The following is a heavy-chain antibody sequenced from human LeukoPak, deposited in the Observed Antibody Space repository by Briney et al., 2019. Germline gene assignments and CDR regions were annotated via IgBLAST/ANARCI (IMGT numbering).Heavy chain of an antibody. D-gene: IGHD2/OR15-2a*01. CDR3: ARSLMTLSDAFDI. CDR2: IYYSGST. Sequence: PSETLSVTCTVPGGSISSSSYYWGWIRQPPGKGLEWIGSIYYSGSTYYNPSLKSRVTISVDTSKNQFSLKLSSVTAADTAVYYCARSLMTLSDAFDIWVPGTMVTVSS. J-gene: IGHJ3*02. CDR1: GGSISSSSYY. V-gene: IGHV4-39*01.